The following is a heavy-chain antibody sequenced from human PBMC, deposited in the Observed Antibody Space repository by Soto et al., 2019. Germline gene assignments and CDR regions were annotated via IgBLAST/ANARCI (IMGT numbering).Heavy chain of an antibody. CDR3: ARGRYGDY. CDR1: GYAFTTYG. J-gene: IGHJ4*02. D-gene: IGHD1-1*01. V-gene: IGHV1-18*01. CDR2: ISAHTGNT. Sequence: QANLVQSGAEVKKPGASVKVSCKGSGYAFTTYGITWVRQAPGQGLEWMGWISAHTGNTNYAQKLQGRVTVTRDTSTSTAYMELRSLRSDDTAVYYCARGRYGDYWGQGALVTVSS.